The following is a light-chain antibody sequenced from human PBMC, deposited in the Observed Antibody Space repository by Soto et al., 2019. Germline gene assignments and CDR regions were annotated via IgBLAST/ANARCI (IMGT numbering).Light chain of an antibody. J-gene: IGKJ5*01. CDR2: AAS. V-gene: IGKV3-20*01. CDR1: QSVRSN. CDR3: QQYGSSPIT. Sequence: EIVVTNFPSTLSVSPGERATLSGRASQSVRSNLAWYQQKPGQAPRLLIFAASTRATVIPARFRGSGSGTDFTLTISRLEPEDFAVYYCQQYGSSPITFGQGTRLAIK.